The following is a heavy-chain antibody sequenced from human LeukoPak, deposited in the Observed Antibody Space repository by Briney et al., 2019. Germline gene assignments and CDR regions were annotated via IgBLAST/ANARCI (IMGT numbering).Heavy chain of an antibody. CDR1: GFTFSSYA. CDR2: ISGSGGST. CDR3: AKDQYYYDSSVSADKDY. Sequence: GGSLRLSCAASGFTFSSYAMRWVRQAPGKGLEWGSAISGSGGSTYYADSVKGRFTISRDNSKNTLYLQMNSLRAEDTAVYYCAKDQYYYDSSVSADKDYWGQGTLVTVSS. J-gene: IGHJ4*02. V-gene: IGHV3-23*01. D-gene: IGHD3-22*01.